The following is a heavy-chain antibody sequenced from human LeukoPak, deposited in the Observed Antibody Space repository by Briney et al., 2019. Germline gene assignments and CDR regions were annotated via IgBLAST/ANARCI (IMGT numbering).Heavy chain of an antibody. Sequence: SSETLSLTCAVSGGSISSSNWWSWVRQPPGKGLEWIGEIYHSGSTNYNPSLKSRVTISVDKSKNQFSLKLSSVTAADTAVYYCARDHMYYDILTGYYRAKHFDYWGQGTLVTVSS. CDR3: ARDHMYYDILTGYYRAKHFDY. J-gene: IGHJ4*02. CDR2: IYHSGST. V-gene: IGHV4-4*02. CDR1: GGSISSSNW. D-gene: IGHD3-9*01.